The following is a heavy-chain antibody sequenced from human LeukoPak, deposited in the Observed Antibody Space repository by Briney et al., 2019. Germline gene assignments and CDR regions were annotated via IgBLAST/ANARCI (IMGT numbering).Heavy chain of an antibody. Sequence: PSETLSLTCTVSGGSLSSYYWSWIRQPPGKGLEWIGYVTYSGNTNYNPSLKSQVTISLGTSKNQFSLKLSSVTAADAAVYYCARQDHCSDSSGSYPHAFDVWGRGTMVTVSS. CDR1: GGSLSSYY. J-gene: IGHJ3*01. V-gene: IGHV4-59*08. CDR2: VTYSGNT. CDR3: ARQDHCSDSSGSYPHAFDV. D-gene: IGHD3-22*01.